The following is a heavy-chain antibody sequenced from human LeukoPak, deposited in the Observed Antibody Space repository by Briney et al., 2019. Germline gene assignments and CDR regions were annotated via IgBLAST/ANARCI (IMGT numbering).Heavy chain of an antibody. Sequence: GGSLRLSCAASGFTFSSYWMHWVRQAPGKGLVWVSRINTEGSSTSYADSVKGRFTISRDNAKNTLYLQMNSLRAEDTAVYYCARVYCSSTSCFKLYSYYMDVWGKGTTVTVSS. CDR3: ARVYCSSTSCFKLYSYYMDV. J-gene: IGHJ6*03. CDR1: GFTFSSYW. CDR2: INTEGSST. D-gene: IGHD2-2*01. V-gene: IGHV3-74*01.